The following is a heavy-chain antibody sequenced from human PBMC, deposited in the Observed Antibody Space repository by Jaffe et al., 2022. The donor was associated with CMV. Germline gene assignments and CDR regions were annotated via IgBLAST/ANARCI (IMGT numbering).Heavy chain of an antibody. CDR2: IYYSGST. Sequence: QLQLQESGPGLVKPSETLSLTCTVSGGSISSSSYYWGWIRQPPGKGLEWIGSIYYSGSTYYNPSLKSRVTISVDTSKNQFSLKLSSVTAADTAVYYCARLVTVNSSSAYWFDPWGQGTLVTVSS. CDR3: ARLVTVNSSSAYWFDP. D-gene: IGHD6-6*01. V-gene: IGHV4-39*01. CDR1: GGSISSSSYY. J-gene: IGHJ5*02.